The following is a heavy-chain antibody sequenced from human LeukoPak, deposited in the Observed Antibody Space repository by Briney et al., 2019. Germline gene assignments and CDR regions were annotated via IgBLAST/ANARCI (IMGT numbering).Heavy chain of an antibody. CDR1: GGTFSSYA. D-gene: IGHD3-22*01. Sequence: SVKVSCKASGGTFSSYAISWVRQAPGQGLEWMGGIIPIFGTANYAQMFQGRVTITTDESTSTAYMELSSLRSEDTAVYYCARDYYDSSGYYGYWGQGTLVTVSS. V-gene: IGHV1-69*05. CDR2: IIPIFGTA. CDR3: ARDYYDSSGYYGY. J-gene: IGHJ4*02.